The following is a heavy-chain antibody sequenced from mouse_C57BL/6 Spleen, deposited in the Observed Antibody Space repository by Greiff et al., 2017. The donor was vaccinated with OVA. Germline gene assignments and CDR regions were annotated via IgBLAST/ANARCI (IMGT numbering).Heavy chain of an antibody. V-gene: IGHV1-82*01. CDR1: GYAFSSSW. Sequence: QVQLKESGPELVKPGASVKISCKASGYAFSSSWMNWVKQRPGKGLEWIGRIYPGDGDTNYNGKFKGKATLTADKSSSTAYMQLSSLTSEDSAVYFCARWGKVYYFDYWGQGTTLTVSS. CDR2: IYPGDGDT. J-gene: IGHJ2*01. CDR3: ARWGKVYYFDY.